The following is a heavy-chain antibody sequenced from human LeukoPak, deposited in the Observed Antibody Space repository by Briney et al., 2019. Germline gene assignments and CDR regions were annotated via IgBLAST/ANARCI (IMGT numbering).Heavy chain of an antibody. CDR1: GGSLSGYY. D-gene: IGHD6-19*01. V-gene: IGHV4-34*01. J-gene: IGHJ4*02. CDR2: INHSGST. CDR3: AILMGSGWSVPPSDY. Sequence: SETLSLTCAVYGGSLSGYYWSWIRQPPGKGLEWIGEINHSGSTNYNPSLKSRVTISVDTSKNQFSLKLSSVTAADTAVYYCAILMGSGWSVPPSDYWGQGTLVTVSS.